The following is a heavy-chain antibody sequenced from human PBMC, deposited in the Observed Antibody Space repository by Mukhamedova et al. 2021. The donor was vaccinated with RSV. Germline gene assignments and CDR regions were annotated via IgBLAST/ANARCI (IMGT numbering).Heavy chain of an antibody. Sequence: SMNWVRQAPGKGLEWVSSISSSSSYIYYADSVKGRFTISRDNAKNSLYLQMNSLRAEDTAVYYCAREHDVWSGYYDYWGQGTLVT. CDR2: ISSSSSYI. J-gene: IGHJ4*02. CDR3: AREHDVWSGYYDY. CDR1: S. D-gene: IGHD3-3*01. V-gene: IGHV3-21*01.